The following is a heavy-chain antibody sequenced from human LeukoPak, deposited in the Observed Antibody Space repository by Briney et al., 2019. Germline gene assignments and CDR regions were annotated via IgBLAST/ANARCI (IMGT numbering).Heavy chain of an antibody. CDR3: ARGGESYDFWSGPGGNWFDP. J-gene: IGHJ5*02. CDR2: ISGSGGST. Sequence: HPGGSLRLSCAASGYTFRDFAMSWVRHTPGKGLEWVSAISGSGGSTYYADSVKGRFTISRDDSKNTLYLQMNSLRAEDTAVYYCARGGESYDFWSGPGGNWFDPWGQGTLVTVSS. CDR1: GYTFRDFA. D-gene: IGHD3-3*01. V-gene: IGHV3-23*01.